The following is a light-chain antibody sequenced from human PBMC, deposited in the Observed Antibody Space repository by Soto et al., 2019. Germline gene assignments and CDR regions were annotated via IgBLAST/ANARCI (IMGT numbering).Light chain of an antibody. CDR3: QQYGSSPPYT. CDR1: HGVSSRY. J-gene: IGKJ2*01. Sequence: EIVLTQSPGTLSLSPGERATLSCRASHGVSSRYLVWYQQKPGQAPRLLIYGASSRATGIPDRFSGSGSGTDFTLTISRLEPEDFAVYYCQQYGSSPPYTFGQGTKLEIK. CDR2: GAS. V-gene: IGKV3-20*01.